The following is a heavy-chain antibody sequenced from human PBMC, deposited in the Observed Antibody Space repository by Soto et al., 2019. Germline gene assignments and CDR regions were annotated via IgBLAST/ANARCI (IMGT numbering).Heavy chain of an antibody. D-gene: IGHD6-19*01. CDR2: IGAGDGAT. CDR1: GYTFIKNA. V-gene: IGHV1-3*01. Sequence: ASVKVSCKXSGYTFIKNAVHWVRQAPGQRLEWMGWIGAGDGATKYSQKFQGRVTFSSDISATTVYMEVNGLRSEDTAVYYCARGNSDGWYHDYWGQGTLVTVSS. J-gene: IGHJ4*02. CDR3: ARGNSDGWYHDY.